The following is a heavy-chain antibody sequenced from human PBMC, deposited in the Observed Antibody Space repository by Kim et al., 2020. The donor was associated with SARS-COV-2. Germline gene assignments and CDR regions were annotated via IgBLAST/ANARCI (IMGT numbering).Heavy chain of an antibody. Sequence: GGSLRLSCAASGFTFSSYGMHWVRQAPGKGLEWVAVISYDGSNKNYADSVKGRFTISRDNSKNTLYLQMNSLRAEDTAVYYCARDKYSSSWYYGMDVWG. J-gene: IGHJ6*02. V-gene: IGHV3-30*03. CDR1: GFTFSSYG. D-gene: IGHD6-13*01. CDR2: ISYDGSNK. CDR3: ARDKYSSSWYYGMDV.